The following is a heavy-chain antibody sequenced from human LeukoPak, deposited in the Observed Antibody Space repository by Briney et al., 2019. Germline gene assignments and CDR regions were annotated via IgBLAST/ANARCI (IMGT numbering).Heavy chain of an antibody. D-gene: IGHD2-2*01. CDR3: AREQVVPAAIRDDYYYMDI. CDR2: INHSGST. Sequence: SETLSLTCAVYGGSFSGYYWSWIRQPPGKGLEWIGEINHSGSTNYNPSLKSRVTISVDTSKNQFSLKLSSVTAADTAVYYYAREQVVPAAIRDDYYYMDIWGKGTTVTVSS. CDR1: GGSFSGYY. V-gene: IGHV4-34*01. J-gene: IGHJ6*03.